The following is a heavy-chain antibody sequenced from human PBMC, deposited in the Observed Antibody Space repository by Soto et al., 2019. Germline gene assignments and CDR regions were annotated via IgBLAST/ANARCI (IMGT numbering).Heavy chain of an antibody. CDR2: IYWDDDK. V-gene: IGHV2-5*02. D-gene: IGHD1-1*01. CDR3: ARNNHLNNCFDP. J-gene: IGHJ5*02. Sequence: QITLKESGPTLVKPTQTLTLTCTFSGFSLSSSGVGVGWIRQPPGKALEWLALIYWDDDKRYRASLKSRLTITKDTSKHQVVLTMTHMDPVDTGTYYCARNNHLNNCFDPWGQGTLVTVSS. CDR1: GFSLSSSGVG.